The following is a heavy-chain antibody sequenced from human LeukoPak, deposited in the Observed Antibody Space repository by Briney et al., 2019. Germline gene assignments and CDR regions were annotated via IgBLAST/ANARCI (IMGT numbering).Heavy chain of an antibody. Sequence: GASVKVSCKASGGTFSSYTISWVRQAPGQGLEWMGRIIPILGIANYAQKFQDRVTITADKSTSTAYMELSSLRSEDTAVYYCARTIAASTMGFDPWGQGTLVTVSS. V-gene: IGHV1-69*02. CDR2: IIPILGIA. D-gene: IGHD6-6*01. CDR3: ARTIAASTMGFDP. CDR1: GGTFSSYT. J-gene: IGHJ5*02.